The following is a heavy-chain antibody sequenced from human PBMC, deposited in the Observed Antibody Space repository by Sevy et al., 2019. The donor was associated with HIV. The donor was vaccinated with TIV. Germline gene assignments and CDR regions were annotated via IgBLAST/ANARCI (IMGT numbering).Heavy chain of an antibody. V-gene: IGHV3-73*01. CDR1: GFTFSGSA. Sequence: GGSLRLSCAASGFTFSGSAMHWVRQASGKGLEWVGRIRSKANSYATAYAASVKGRFTISRDDSKNTAYLQMNSLKTEDTAVYYCTRYSMWELLPSYYYYYYMDVWGKGTTVTVSS. D-gene: IGHD1-26*01. J-gene: IGHJ6*03. CDR3: TRYSMWELLPSYYYYYYMDV. CDR2: IRSKANSYAT.